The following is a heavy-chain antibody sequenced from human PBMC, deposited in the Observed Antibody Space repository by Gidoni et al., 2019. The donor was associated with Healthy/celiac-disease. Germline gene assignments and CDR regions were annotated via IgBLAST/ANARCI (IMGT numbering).Heavy chain of an antibody. D-gene: IGHD2-15*01. Sequence: QVQLVESGGGVVQPGRSLRLSCAASGFTFSSYGRHWVQAPGKGLEGVEVIWYDGSNKYYADSGKGRFTISRDNSKNTLYLQMNSLRAEDTAVYYCARDRGGYCSGGSCYSGWFDPWGQGTLVTVSS. V-gene: IGHV3-33*01. CDR1: GFTFSSYG. CDR3: ARDRGGYCSGGSCYSGWFDP. CDR2: IWYDGSNK. J-gene: IGHJ5*02.